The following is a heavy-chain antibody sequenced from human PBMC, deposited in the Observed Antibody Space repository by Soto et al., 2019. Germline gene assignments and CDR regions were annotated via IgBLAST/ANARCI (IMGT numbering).Heavy chain of an antibody. J-gene: IGHJ4*02. CDR1: GCSINSYY. V-gene: IGHV4-59*01. D-gene: IGHD3-10*01. CDR3: ARGSYHFDY. Sequence: QVQLQESGPGLVKPSETLSLTCTVSGCSINSYYWSWIRQPQGKGLEWIGYLYYSGSTNYNPALESRVAISVDTSKNQFSRKLNSVTAADTAVYYCARGSYHFDYWGQGTLVTVSS. CDR2: LYYSGST.